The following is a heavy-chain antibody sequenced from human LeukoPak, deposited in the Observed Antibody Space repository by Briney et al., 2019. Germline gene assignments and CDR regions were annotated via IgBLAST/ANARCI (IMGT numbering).Heavy chain of an antibody. CDR2: INHSGGT. J-gene: IGHJ4*02. CDR1: GGSFTTYY. D-gene: IGHD3-22*01. V-gene: IGHV4-34*01. CDR3: ARFTMIVVALDY. Sequence: SETLSLTCAVYGGSFTTYYGTWIRQPPGKGLEWIGEINHSGGTNYNPSLKSRVTISVDTSKNQFSLKLSSVTAADTAVYYCARFTMIVVALDYWGQGTLVTVSS.